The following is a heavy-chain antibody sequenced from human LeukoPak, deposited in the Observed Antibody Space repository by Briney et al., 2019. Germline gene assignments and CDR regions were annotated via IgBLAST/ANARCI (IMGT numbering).Heavy chain of an antibody. Sequence: GGSLRLSCAASGFTFSSYAMSWVRQAPGKGLEWVSAISGSGGSTYYADSVKGRFTISRDNSKNTLYLQMNSLRAEDTAVYHCAKDPGYCSSTSCYNWFDPWGQGTLVTVSS. CDR2: ISGSGGST. D-gene: IGHD2-2*01. J-gene: IGHJ5*02. CDR1: GFTFSSYA. CDR3: AKDPGYCSSTSCYNWFDP. V-gene: IGHV3-23*01.